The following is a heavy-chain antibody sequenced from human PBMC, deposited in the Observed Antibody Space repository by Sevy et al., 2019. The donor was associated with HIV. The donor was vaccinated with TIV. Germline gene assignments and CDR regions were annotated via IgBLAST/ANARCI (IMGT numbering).Heavy chain of an antibody. D-gene: IGHD3-16*01. Sequence: GGSQRLSCAASGFTFSSYAMSWVRQAPGKGLEWVSAISGSGGSTYYADSVKGRFTISRDNSKNTLYLQMNSLRAEDTAVYYCAKRVGLGDAFDIWGQGTMVTVSS. V-gene: IGHV3-23*01. CDR3: AKRVGLGDAFDI. CDR1: GFTFSSYA. J-gene: IGHJ3*02. CDR2: ISGSGGST.